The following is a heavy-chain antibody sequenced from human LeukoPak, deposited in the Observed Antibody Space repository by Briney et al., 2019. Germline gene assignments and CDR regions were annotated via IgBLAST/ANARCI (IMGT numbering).Heavy chain of an antibody. Sequence: GGSLRLSCAASGFTFSSYWMNWVRQAPGKGLEWVALVSHDGSNKYYADSVKGRFTISRDNSKNTLYLQMNSLRAEDTTVFYCARGGGYCTGPSCYTFDYWGQGTLVTVSS. D-gene: IGHD2-2*02. CDR2: VSHDGSNK. V-gene: IGHV3-30-3*01. CDR1: GFTFSSYW. CDR3: ARGGGYCTGPSCYTFDY. J-gene: IGHJ4*02.